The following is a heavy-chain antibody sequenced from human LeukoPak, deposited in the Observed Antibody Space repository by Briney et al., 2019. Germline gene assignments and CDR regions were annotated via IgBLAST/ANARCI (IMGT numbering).Heavy chain of an antibody. Sequence: GGSLRLSCAASGFTVSSNYMSWVRQAPGKGLEWVSVIYSGSSTYYADSVKGRFTISRDNSKNTLYLQMNSLRAEDTAVYYCARAGIVGAPDYWGQGTLVTVSS. CDR2: IYSGSST. J-gene: IGHJ4*02. CDR3: ARAGIVGAPDY. CDR1: GFTVSSNY. D-gene: IGHD1-26*01. V-gene: IGHV3-53*01.